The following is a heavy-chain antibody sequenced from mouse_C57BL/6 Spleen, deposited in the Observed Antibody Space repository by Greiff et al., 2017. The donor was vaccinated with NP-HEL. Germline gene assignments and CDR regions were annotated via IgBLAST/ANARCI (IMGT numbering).Heavy chain of an antibody. D-gene: IGHD1-1*01. J-gene: IGHJ1*03. Sequence: EVKVVESGGGLVKPGGSLKLSCAASGFTFSDYGMHWVRQAPEKGLEWVAYISSGSSTIYYADTVKGRFTISRDNAKNTLFLQMTSLRSEDTAMYYCARRSITTVVAPWYFDVWGTGTTVTVSS. V-gene: IGHV5-17*01. CDR3: ARRSITTVVAPWYFDV. CDR2: ISSGSSTI. CDR1: GFTFSDYG.